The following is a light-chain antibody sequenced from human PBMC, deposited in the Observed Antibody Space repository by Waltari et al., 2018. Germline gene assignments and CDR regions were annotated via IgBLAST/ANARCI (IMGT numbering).Light chain of an antibody. CDR2: KAS. CDR1: SGSVSTTSY. J-gene: IGLJ3*02. V-gene: IGLV8-61*01. CDR3: LLYLGSGIFV. Sequence: QTVVTQEPLLSVSPGGTVTLTCALSSGSVSTTSYASWYQQTPGQAPRPLVYKASRRSSWVPDRVSGSILGNKAALTITGAQAEDESDYYCLLYLGSGIFVFGGGTKLTVL.